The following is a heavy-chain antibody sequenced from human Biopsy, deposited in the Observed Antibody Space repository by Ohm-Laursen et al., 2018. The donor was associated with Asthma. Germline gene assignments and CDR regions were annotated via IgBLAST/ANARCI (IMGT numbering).Heavy chain of an antibody. V-gene: IGHV3-11*01. CDR3: ARVMELELLDY. J-gene: IGHJ4*02. D-gene: IGHD1-7*01. CDR1: GFTFSDYY. Sequence: SLRLSCAASGFTFSDYYMSWIRQAPGKGLKWVSYISSSGATIYYADSVRGRFTISRDNAKSSLYLQMNSLRAEDTAVYYCARVMELELLDYWGQGTLVTVSS. CDR2: ISSSGATI.